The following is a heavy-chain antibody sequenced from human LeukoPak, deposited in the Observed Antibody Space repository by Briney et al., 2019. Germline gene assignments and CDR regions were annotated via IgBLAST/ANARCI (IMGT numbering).Heavy chain of an antibody. CDR3: AIIHPYTSGWYGYFDY. J-gene: IGHJ4*02. CDR2: IKSKTDRGTT. V-gene: IGHV3-15*01. CDR1: GFTFSNAW. D-gene: IGHD6-19*01. Sequence: GGSLRLSCAASGFTFSNAWMTWVRQAPRKGLEWVGRIKSKTDRGTTDYAAPVKGRFNISRDDSKNTLYLQMNSLKTEDTAVYYCAIIHPYTSGWYGYFDYWGQGTLVTVSS.